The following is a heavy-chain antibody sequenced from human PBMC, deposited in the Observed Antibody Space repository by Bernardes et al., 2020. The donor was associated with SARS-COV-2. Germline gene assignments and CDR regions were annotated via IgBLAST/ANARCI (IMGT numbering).Heavy chain of an antibody. CDR1: GFTVADTT. CDR2: LKRKADGGTA. CDR3: AALDR. Sequence: GGSLRLSCAGSGFTVADTTMIWVRQGPGKGLEWVGRLKRKADGGTADYAAPVEGRFTISRDESRNTFSLEMNRLTIEDTATYYCAALDRWGQGTLVTVSS. D-gene: IGHD3-3*02. J-gene: IGHJ4*01. V-gene: IGHV3-15*01.